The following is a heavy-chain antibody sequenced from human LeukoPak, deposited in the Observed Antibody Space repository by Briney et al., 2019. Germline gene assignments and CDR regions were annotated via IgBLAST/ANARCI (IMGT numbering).Heavy chain of an antibody. Sequence: PGGSLRLSCAASAFTFSNYWMIWVRQAPGKGLEWVANINQDGSEKYYVDSVKGRFTISRDNAKNSLYLQMNSLRAEDTAVYYCARVVDHDYGDYYLDYWGQGTLVTVSS. V-gene: IGHV3-7*01. J-gene: IGHJ4*02. CDR1: AFTFSNYW. CDR2: INQDGSEK. CDR3: ARVVDHDYGDYYLDY. D-gene: IGHD4-17*01.